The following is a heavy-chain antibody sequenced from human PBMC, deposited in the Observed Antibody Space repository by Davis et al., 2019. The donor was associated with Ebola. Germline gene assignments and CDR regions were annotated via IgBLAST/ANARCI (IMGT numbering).Heavy chain of an antibody. D-gene: IGHD2-2*02. CDR1: GGSFSGYY. Sequence: SETLSLTCAVYGGSFSGYYWSWIRQPPGKGLEWIGEINNSGSTNYNPSLQSRVTISVDTSKNQFSRKLSSVTAADPAVYYCARHILQSWFDPWGQGTLVTVSS. V-gene: IGHV4-34*01. CDR3: ARHILQSWFDP. J-gene: IGHJ5*02. CDR2: INNSGST.